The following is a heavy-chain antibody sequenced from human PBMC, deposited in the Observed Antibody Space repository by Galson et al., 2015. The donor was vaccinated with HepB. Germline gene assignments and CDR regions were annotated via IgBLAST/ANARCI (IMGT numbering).Heavy chain of an antibody. D-gene: IGHD2-15*01. V-gene: IGHV1-3*01. J-gene: IGHJ4*02. Sequence: SVKVSCKASGYTFTSYAMHWVRQAPGQRLEWMGWINAGNGNTKYSQKFQGRVTITRDTSASTAYMELSSLRSEDTAVYYCARVPQQDCSGGSCYPLRGAYFDYWGQGTLVTVSS. CDR2: INAGNGNT. CDR3: ARVPQQDCSGGSCYPLRGAYFDY. CDR1: GYTFTSYA.